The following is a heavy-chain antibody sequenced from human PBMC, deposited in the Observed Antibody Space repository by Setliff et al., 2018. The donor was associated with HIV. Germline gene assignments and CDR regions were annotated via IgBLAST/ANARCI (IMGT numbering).Heavy chain of an antibody. D-gene: IGHD4-17*01. CDR3: ARDPPGYGDSNDF. Sequence: SETLSLTCTVSRDSIRNGAYYWGWIRQPPGKGLEWIGSIYYSGSAYYNPSFKSRVTMSVDTSKNQFSLNLHSVTAADTAVYYCARDPPGYGDSNDFWGQGTLVTVSS. J-gene: IGHJ4*02. V-gene: IGHV4-39*07. CDR2: IYYSGSA. CDR1: RDSIRNGAYY.